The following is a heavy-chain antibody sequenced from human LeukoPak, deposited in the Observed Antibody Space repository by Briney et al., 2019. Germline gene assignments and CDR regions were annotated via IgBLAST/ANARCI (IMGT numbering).Heavy chain of an antibody. V-gene: IGHV1-3*01. CDR2: INAGNGNT. D-gene: IGHD4-17*01. CDR3: ARDRGSGDYYEQDAFDI. CDR1: GYTFTSYA. Sequence: GASVKVSGKASGYTFTSYAMHWVRQAPGQRLEWMGWINAGNGNTKYSQKFQGRVTITRDTSASTAYMELSSLRSEDTAVYYCARDRGSGDYYEQDAFDIWGQGTMVTVSS. J-gene: IGHJ3*02.